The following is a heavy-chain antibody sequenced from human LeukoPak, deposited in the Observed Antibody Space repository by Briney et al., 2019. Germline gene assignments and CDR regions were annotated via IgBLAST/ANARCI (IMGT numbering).Heavy chain of an antibody. CDR2: IIPILGIA. CDR3: ARDYYDSSGYYPYDAFDI. CDR1: GGTFSSYA. J-gene: IGHJ3*02. D-gene: IGHD3-22*01. Sequence: GASVKVSCKASGGTFSSYAISWVRQAPGQGLEWMGRIIPILGIANYAQKFQGRVTITADKSTSTAYMELSSLRSEDTAVYYCARDYYDSSGYYPYDAFDIWGQGTMVTVSS. V-gene: IGHV1-69*04.